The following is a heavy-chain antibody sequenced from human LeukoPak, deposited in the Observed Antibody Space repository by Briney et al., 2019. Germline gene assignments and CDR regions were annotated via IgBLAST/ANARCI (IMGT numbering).Heavy chain of an antibody. J-gene: IGHJ3*02. Sequence: PSETLSLTCTVSGGSISSSYYYWGWIRQPPGKRLEWIGSIYYSGSTYYNPSLKSRVTISVDTSKNQFSLTLSPVTAADTALYYCARHESLGAFDIRGQGTMVTVSS. CDR3: ARHESLGAFDI. D-gene: IGHD3-16*01. V-gene: IGHV4-39*01. CDR2: IYYSGST. CDR1: GGSISSSYYY.